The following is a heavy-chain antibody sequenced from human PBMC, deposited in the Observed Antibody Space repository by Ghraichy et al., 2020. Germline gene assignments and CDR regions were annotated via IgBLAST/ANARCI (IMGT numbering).Heavy chain of an antibody. CDR2: IRYDGNDK. V-gene: IGHV3-7*03. D-gene: IGHD2-2*01. Sequence: GGSLRLSCAGSGFIFSDYWMAWVRQAPGKGLEWVANIRYDGNDKYYADSVKGRFTISRDNARNSVYLQMNSLRAEDTAVYYCATSLDAPANSWGQGTLVTVSS. J-gene: IGHJ5*02. CDR3: ATSLDAPANS. CDR1: GFIFSDYW.